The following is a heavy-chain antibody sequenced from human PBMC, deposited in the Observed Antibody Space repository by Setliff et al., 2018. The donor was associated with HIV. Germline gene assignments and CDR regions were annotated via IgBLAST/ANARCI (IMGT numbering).Heavy chain of an antibody. CDR1: GFTFNEYA. CDR2: LAWNSGTA. CDR3: AKAASLFWSGFYLES. D-gene: IGHD3-3*01. V-gene: IGHV3-9*01. Sequence: GGSLRLSCAASGFTFNEYAMHWVRQVPGKGLEWVSGLAWNSGTAADADSVRGRFTISRDNANNSLYLQMNRLRAEDTALYFCAKAASLFWSGFYLESWGQGTLVTVSS. J-gene: IGHJ4*02.